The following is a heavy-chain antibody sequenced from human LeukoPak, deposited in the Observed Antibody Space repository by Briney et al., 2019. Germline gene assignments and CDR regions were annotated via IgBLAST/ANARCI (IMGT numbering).Heavy chain of an antibody. CDR3: ARNLDSSGYYPLFDY. CDR2: ISAYNGNT. J-gene: IGHJ4*02. V-gene: IGHV1-18*01. Sequence: ASVKVSCKASGYTFTSYGISWVRQAPGQGLEWMGWISAYNGNTNYAQKLQGRVTMTTDTSTSTAYMELRSLRSDDTAVYYCARNLDSSGYYPLFDYWGQGTLVTVSS. CDR1: GYTFTSYG. D-gene: IGHD3-22*01.